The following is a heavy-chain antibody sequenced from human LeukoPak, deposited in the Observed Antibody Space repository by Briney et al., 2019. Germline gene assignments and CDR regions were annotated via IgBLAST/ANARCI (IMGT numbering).Heavy chain of an antibody. D-gene: IGHD6-25*01. J-gene: IGHJ5*02. CDR3: ARDCCGYRSWFAP. Sequence: PSETLSLTRTVSGGSIISDDFYWGWIRQPPGKGLEWIGSIFYSGNTYYNSSLKSRVTISVDKSKNQFSLILTSVTAADTAVYYCARDCCGYRSWFAPWSQGTLVTVSS. V-gene: IGHV4-39*07. CDR1: GGSIISDDFY. CDR2: IFYSGNT.